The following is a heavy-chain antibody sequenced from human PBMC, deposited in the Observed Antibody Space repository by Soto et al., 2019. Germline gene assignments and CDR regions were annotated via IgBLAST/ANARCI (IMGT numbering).Heavy chain of an antibody. CDR2: RRQDGSEK. J-gene: IGHJ4*02. D-gene: IGHD2-2*01. CDR3: AREIVVARGASYFDY. Sequence: PGGSPRLFCVGSGFTFSSNWMTWVRQAPGKGLEWVGNRRQDGSEKKYVDSVKGRFTISRDKAKNSLYLQMNSLRAEDTAVYYCAREIVVARGASYFDYWGPGTLVTVSS. V-gene: IGHV3-7*04. CDR1: GFTFSSNW.